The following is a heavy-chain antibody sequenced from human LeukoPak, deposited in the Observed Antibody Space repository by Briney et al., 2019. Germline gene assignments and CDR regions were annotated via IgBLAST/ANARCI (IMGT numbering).Heavy chain of an antibody. D-gene: IGHD5-12*01. CDR1: GFTFSDYY. V-gene: IGHV3-30*03. J-gene: IGHJ4*02. Sequence: GGSLRLSCAASGFTFSDYYMSWIRQAPGKGLEWVAVISYDGSNKYYADSVKGRFTISRDNSKNTLYLQMNSLRAEDTAVYYCAREGYGYYFDYWGQGTLVTVSS. CDR3: AREGYGYYFDY. CDR2: ISYDGSNK.